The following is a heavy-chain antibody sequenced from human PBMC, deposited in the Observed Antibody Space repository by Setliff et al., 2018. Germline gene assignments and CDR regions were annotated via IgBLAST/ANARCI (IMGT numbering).Heavy chain of an antibody. CDR2: INHIGST. V-gene: IGHV4-34*01. D-gene: IGHD4-17*01. CDR3: ARFYGDYQFDY. CDR1: GGSFSGYY. J-gene: IGHJ4*02. Sequence: SETLSLTCAVYGGSFSGYYWSWLRQPPGKGLEWIGEINHIGSTNYNPSLKSRVTISVDTSKNQFSLKLSSVTAADTAVYYCARFYGDYQFDYWGQGTLVTVSS.